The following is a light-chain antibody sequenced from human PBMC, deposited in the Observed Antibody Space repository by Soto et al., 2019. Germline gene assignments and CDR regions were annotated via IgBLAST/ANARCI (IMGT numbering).Light chain of an antibody. CDR3: QQLNSYPPWT. CDR2: AVS. Sequence: DIQMTQSPSSLSASVGDRVTITCRASQSISTYLNWYQHKPGKAPKVLIYAVSSLQSGVPSRFSGSGSGTDFTLAISSLQPEDFATYFCQQLNSYPPWTFGQGTKVDIK. CDR1: QSISTY. J-gene: IGKJ1*01. V-gene: IGKV1-39*01.